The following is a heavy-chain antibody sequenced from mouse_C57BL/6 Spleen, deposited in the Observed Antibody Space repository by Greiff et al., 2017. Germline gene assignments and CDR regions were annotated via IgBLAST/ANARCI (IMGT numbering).Heavy chain of an antibody. CDR1: GYAFSSYW. V-gene: IGHV1-80*01. CDR3: ARWNLDRDFDY. J-gene: IGHJ2*01. Sequence: QVQLKQSGAELVKPGASVKISCKASGYAFSSYWMNWVKQRPGKGLEWIGQIYPGDGDTNYNGKFKGKATLTADKSSSTAYMQLSSLTSEDSAVYFCARWNLDRDFDYWGQGTTLTVSS. CDR2: IYPGDGDT.